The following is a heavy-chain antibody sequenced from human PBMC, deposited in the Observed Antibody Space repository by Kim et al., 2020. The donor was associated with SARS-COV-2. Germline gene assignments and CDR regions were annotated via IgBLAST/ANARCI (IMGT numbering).Heavy chain of an antibody. D-gene: IGHD6-13*01. Sequence: SETLSLTCTVSGGSISSYYWSWIRQPPGKGLEWIGYIYYSGSTNYNPSLKSRVTISVDTSKNQFSLKLSSVTAADTAVYYCARGGIGAAAGNYGMDVWGQGTTVTVSS. CDR3: ARGGIGAAAGNYGMDV. CDR2: IYYSGST. J-gene: IGHJ6*02. CDR1: GGSISSYY. V-gene: IGHV4-59*13.